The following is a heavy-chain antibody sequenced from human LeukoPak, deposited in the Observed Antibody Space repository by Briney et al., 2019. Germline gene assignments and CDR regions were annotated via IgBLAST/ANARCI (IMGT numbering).Heavy chain of an antibody. CDR1: GGSLSSYY. CDR3: VRGIVGTTRHFDF. J-gene: IGHJ4*02. V-gene: IGHV4-4*07. Sequence: SETLSLTCTVSGGSLSSYYWSWIRPPAGKGLEWVGRIFASGSTNYNPSLRSRVTMSVDTSKNQFSLKLRSVTDADTAVYYCVRGIVGTTRHFDFWGQGTLVTVSS. D-gene: IGHD1-26*01. CDR2: IFASGST.